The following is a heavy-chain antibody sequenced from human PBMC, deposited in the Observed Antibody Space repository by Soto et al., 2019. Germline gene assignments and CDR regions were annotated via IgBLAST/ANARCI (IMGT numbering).Heavy chain of an antibody. CDR3: ARSDGYNFNWLDS. D-gene: IGHD2-21*01. CDR1: GYTFATYD. V-gene: IGHV1-8*01. CDR2: MNPNSGNT. J-gene: IGHJ5*01. Sequence: QVQLVQSGAEVKTPGASVKVSCKASGYTFATYDMNWVRQAPGQGLEWMGWMNPNSGNTGYAQKFQGRLTMTRDTALSVAHMELSSLRNEDTAVYSCARSDGYNFNWLDSWGQGTLVTVSA.